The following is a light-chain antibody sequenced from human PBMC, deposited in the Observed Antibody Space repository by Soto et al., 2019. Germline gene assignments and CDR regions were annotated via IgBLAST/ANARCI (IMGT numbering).Light chain of an antibody. V-gene: IGKV1-5*03. CDR1: QTISSW. Sequence: DIQMTQSPSTLSGSVGDRVTITCRASQTISSWLAWYQQKPGKAPKLLIYKASTLKSGVPSRFRGSGSGTEFTLTISSLQPDDFATYYCQHYNSYSDAFGQGTTVERK. CDR2: KAS. CDR3: QHYNSYSDA. J-gene: IGKJ1*01.